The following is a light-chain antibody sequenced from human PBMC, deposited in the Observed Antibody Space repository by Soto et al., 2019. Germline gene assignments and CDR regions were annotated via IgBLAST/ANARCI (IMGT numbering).Light chain of an antibody. CDR3: QQSYSTPIT. Sequence: DIQMTQSPSSLSASVGDRVTITCRASQGISSYLSWYRQKPGKAPKFLIYAASSLQRGVPSRFSGSGSGTDFTLTISSLQPEDFATYYCQQSYSTPITFGQGTRLEIK. CDR2: AAS. CDR1: QGISSY. J-gene: IGKJ5*01. V-gene: IGKV1-39*01.